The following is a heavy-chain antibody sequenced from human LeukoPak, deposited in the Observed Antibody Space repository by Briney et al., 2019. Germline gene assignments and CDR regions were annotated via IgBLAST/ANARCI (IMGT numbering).Heavy chain of an antibody. CDR2: IHYSGST. CDR1: GSSINSYY. V-gene: IGHV4-59*01. J-gene: IGHJ4*02. Sequence: PSETLSLTCTVSGSSINSYYWSWIRQPPGKGLEWIGYIHYSGSTNYNPSLKSRVTISVDTPKNQFSLKLSSVTAADTAVYYCARVEYGDYEYYFDYWGQGTLVTVSS. D-gene: IGHD4-17*01. CDR3: ARVEYGDYEYYFDY.